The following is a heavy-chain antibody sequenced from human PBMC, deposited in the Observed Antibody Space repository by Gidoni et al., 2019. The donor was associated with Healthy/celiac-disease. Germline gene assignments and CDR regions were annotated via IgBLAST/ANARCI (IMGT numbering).Heavy chain of an antibody. D-gene: IGHD5-18*01. CDR3: ARTVDTVTS. CDR1: GYSFTSYW. CDR2: IDPRDSYT. V-gene: IGHV5-10-1*03. Sequence: VPLLQSGAEVKKPAESLRNSLKGSGYSFTSYWISWVRQMPGKGLEWMGRIDPRDSYTNDSPSFQGHVTISADKSISTAYLQWSSLKASDTAMYYCARTVDTVTSWGQGTLVTVSS. J-gene: IGHJ4*02.